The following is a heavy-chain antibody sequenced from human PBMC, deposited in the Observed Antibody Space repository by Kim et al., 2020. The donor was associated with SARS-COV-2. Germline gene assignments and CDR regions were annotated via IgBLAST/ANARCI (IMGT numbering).Heavy chain of an antibody. V-gene: IGHV3-21*01. CDR3: ARENGDYVWVSYRYLDF. Sequence: GGSLRLSCAASGFTFSDYNMNWVRQAPGKGLEWVSSISSSSSYIYYADSVKGRFTISRDNGKNSLYLQVNSLRAEDTAVYYCARENGDYVWVSYRYLDFWGQGTLVTVSS. CDR1: GFTFSDYN. D-gene: IGHD3-16*02. CDR2: ISSSSSYI. J-gene: IGHJ4*02.